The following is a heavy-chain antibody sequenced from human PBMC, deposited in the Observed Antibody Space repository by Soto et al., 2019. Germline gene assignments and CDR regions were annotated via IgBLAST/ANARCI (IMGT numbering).Heavy chain of an antibody. CDR3: ARHHGSPGSYFGMDV. CDR2: IYPGDSDT. D-gene: IGHD6-13*01. J-gene: IGHJ6*02. V-gene: IGHV5-51*01. CDR1: GYTFTSYW. Sequence: PGESLKISCKGPGYTFTSYWINWVRQMPGKGLEWMGIIYPGDSDTRYSPSFQGQVTISADKSINTAYLQWRSLKASDTAVYYCARHHGSPGSYFGMDVWGQGTTVTAP.